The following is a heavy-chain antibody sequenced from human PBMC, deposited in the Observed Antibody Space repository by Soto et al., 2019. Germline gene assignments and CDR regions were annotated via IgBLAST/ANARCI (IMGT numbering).Heavy chain of an antibody. J-gene: IGHJ6*02. D-gene: IGHD2-21*01. CDR2: IYHSGST. Sequence: PSETLSLTCAVSGYSISSGYYWGCIRQPPGKGLEWIGSIYHSGSTYYNPSLKSRVTISVDTSKNQFSLKLSSVTAADTAVYYCARDYIAPGYYYYYGMDVWGQGTTVTVSS. V-gene: IGHV4-38-2*02. CDR1: GYSISSGYY. CDR3: ARDYIAPGYYYYYGMDV.